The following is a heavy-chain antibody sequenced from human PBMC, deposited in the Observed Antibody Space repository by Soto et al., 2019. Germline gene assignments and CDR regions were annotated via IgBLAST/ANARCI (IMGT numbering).Heavy chain of an antibody. J-gene: IGHJ5*02. CDR3: ARARSYSNYVWFDP. CDR2: IYYSGST. Sequence: QVQLQESGPGLVKPSETLSLTCTVSGGSISSYYWSWIRQPPGKGLEWIGYIYYSGSTNYNPSLKSRVTISVDTSKNQFSLKLSAVTAADTAVYCWARARSYSNYVWFDPWGQGTLVTVSS. D-gene: IGHD4-4*01. V-gene: IGHV4-59*01. CDR1: GGSISSYY.